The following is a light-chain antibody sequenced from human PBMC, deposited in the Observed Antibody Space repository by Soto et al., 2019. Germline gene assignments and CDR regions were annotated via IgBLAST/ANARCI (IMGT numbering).Light chain of an antibody. V-gene: IGKV3-15*01. CDR1: QSVSSS. J-gene: IGKJ1*01. CDR3: QQYNNWWT. CDR2: GAS. Sequence: EIVMTQSPATLSVSPGERVTLSCRASQSVSSSLAWYQQKPGQAPRLLIYGASTRAIGIPARFSGSGSETESTPTIISLQSEHFAVYYCQQYNNWWTFGQGTKVEIK.